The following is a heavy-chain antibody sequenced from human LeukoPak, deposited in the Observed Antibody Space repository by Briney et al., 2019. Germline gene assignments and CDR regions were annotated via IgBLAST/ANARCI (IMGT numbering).Heavy chain of an antibody. CDR2: IRAYNGNT. CDR3: ARTGGRDYYYYYYMDV. CDR1: GYTFTSYG. D-gene: IGHD1-26*01. Sequence: GAAVTVSFTASGYTFTSYGISWVRQAPGQGRGGMGWIRAYNGNTNYAQKLQGRVTMTTDTSTSTAYMELRSLRSDDTAVYYCARTGGRDYYYYYYMDVWGKGTTVTVSS. V-gene: IGHV1-18*01. J-gene: IGHJ6*03.